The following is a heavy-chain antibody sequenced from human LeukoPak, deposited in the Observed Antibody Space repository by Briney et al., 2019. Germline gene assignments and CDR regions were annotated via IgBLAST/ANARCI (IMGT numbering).Heavy chain of an antibody. V-gene: IGHV3-23*01. CDR1: GFTFSSYG. D-gene: IGHD3-10*01. CDR2: ITATSSST. CDR3: AKLFESGTYNNSFHY. Sequence: GGSLRLPCAASGFTFSSYGMSWVRQAPGKGLEWVSAITATSSSTHDADSVQGRFTISRDNSKNALYLQMNSLRPEDTAIYYCAKLFESGTYNNSFHYWGQGTLVTVFS. J-gene: IGHJ4*02.